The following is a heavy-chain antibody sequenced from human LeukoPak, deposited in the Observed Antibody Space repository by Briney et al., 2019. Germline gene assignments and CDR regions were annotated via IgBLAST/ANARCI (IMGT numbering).Heavy chain of an antibody. D-gene: IGHD3-10*02. J-gene: IGHJ6*04. CDR1: GFTFSSYA. Sequence: GGSLRLSCAASGFTFSSYAMSWVRQAPGKGLEWVSAISGSGGRIYYGASVKGRFTISRDNSKNTLNLQMNSLRAEDTAVYYCAELGITMIGGVWGKGTTVTISS. CDR3: AELGITMIGGV. CDR2: ISGSGGRI. V-gene: IGHV3-23*01.